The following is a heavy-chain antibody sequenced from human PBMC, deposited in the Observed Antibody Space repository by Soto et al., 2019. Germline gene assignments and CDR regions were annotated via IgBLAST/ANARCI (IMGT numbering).Heavy chain of an antibody. V-gene: IGHV2-5*02. J-gene: IGHJ4*02. Sequence: QNTLKESGAPLVKPIQTLTLTCTFSGFSLSTSGVGVGWIRQPPGKALEWLALVYWDDDKRYSPSLKSRLTITQNTSKNQVVLTMTNMGPVDTATYYCAHRMFENYFDSWGQGTLVTVSS. CDR3: AHRMFENYFDS. CDR1: GFSLSTSGVG. D-gene: IGHD3-10*02. CDR2: VYWDDDK.